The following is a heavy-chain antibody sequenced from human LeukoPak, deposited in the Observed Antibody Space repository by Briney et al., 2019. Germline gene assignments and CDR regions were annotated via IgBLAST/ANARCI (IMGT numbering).Heavy chain of an antibody. CDR1: GFAFSSYA. CDR2: ISGSGGST. J-gene: IGHJ4*02. V-gene: IGHV3-23*01. D-gene: IGHD3-10*01. Sequence: GGPLRLSCAASGFAFSSYAMSWVRQAPGKGLEWVSAISGSGGSTYYADSVKGRFTISRDNSKNTLYLQMNSLRAEDTAVYYCAKGFYYGSGSYYNVPFDYWGQGTLVTVSS. CDR3: AKGFYYGSGSYYNVPFDY.